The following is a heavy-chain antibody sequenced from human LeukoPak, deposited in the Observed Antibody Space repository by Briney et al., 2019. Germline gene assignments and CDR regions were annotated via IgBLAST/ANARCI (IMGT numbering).Heavy chain of an antibody. D-gene: IGHD1-26*01. J-gene: IGHJ3*02. CDR2: ISAYNGNT. Sequence: GASVKVSRKASGYRFTSHGINWVRQAPGQGLEWMGWISAYNGNTNYAQNLQGRVTMTTDTSTSTAYMELRSLRSDETAVYYCARGATYSSDAFDIWGQGTMVTVSS. CDR3: ARGATYSSDAFDI. CDR1: GYRFTSHG. V-gene: IGHV1-18*01.